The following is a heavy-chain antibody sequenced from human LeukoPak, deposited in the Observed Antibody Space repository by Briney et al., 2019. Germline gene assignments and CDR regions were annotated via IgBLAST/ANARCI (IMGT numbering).Heavy chain of an antibody. CDR2: IYSSGST. V-gene: IGHV4-4*07. CDR3: ARVYQSSGISSGYFDY. Sequence: SETLSLTCTVSGGSISSYYWSWMRQPAGKRLEWIGRIYSSGSTSYNPSLKSRVTMSVDASKNQVSPKLSSATAADTAMYYCARVYQSSGISSGYFDYWGQGSLVTVSS. D-gene: IGHD6-19*01. J-gene: IGHJ4*02. CDR1: GGSISSYY.